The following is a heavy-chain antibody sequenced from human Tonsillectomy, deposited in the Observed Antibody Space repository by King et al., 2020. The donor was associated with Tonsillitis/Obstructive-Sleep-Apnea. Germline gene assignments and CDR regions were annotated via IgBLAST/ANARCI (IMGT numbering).Heavy chain of an antibody. CDR1: GYSFTSYW. CDR2: IYPGDSDT. V-gene: IGHV5-51*01. Sequence: VQLVESGAEVKKPGESLKISCTGSGYSFTSYWIGWVRQMPGKGLEWMGIIYPGDSDTRYSPSFQGQVTISADKSISTAYLQWSSLKASDTAMYYCARPLRRGHSGSYHGFDYWGQGTLVTVSS. CDR3: ARPLRRGHSGSYHGFDY. J-gene: IGHJ4*02. D-gene: IGHD1-26*01.